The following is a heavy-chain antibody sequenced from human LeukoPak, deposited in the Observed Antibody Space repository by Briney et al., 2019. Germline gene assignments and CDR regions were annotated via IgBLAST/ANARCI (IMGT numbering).Heavy chain of an antibody. Sequence: GVLSLSCAASGFTFGAYTINWVRQAPGKGLEWVSCIFSRSESILYPDSVKGLFTISRDNANNSLYLQIDSLRVEDTAVYYCARDPMVEAYYDFWSGYYTGMDVWGQGTTVTVSS. D-gene: IGHD3-3*01. CDR1: GFTFGAYT. CDR2: IFSRSESI. CDR3: ARDPMVEAYYDFWSGYYTGMDV. V-gene: IGHV3-21*01. J-gene: IGHJ6*02.